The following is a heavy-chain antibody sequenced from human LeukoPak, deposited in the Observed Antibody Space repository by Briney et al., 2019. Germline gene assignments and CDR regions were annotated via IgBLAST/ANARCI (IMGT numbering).Heavy chain of an antibody. CDR2: IYSGGST. CDR3: ARGGYYDFWSGYLDY. J-gene: IGHJ4*02. CDR1: GFTVSSNY. Sequence: QTGGSLRLSCAASGFTVSSNYMSWVRQAPGKGLEWVSVIYSGGSTYYADSVRGRFTISRDNSKNTLYLQMNSLRAEDTAVYYCARGGYYDFWSGYLDYWGQGTLVTVSS. V-gene: IGHV3-53*01. D-gene: IGHD3-3*01.